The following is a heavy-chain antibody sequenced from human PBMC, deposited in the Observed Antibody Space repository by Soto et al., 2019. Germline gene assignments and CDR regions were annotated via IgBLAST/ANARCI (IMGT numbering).Heavy chain of an antibody. CDR2: ISYDGSNK. D-gene: IGHD4-17*01. Sequence: QVQLVESGGGVVQPGRSLRLSCAASGFTFSSYAMHWVRQAPGKGLEWVAVISYDGSNKYYADSVKGRFTISRDNSKNTLYLQMNSLRAEDTAVYYCARPHDYDGNPLFYWGQGTLVTVSS. V-gene: IGHV3-30-3*01. CDR3: ARPHDYDGNPLFY. J-gene: IGHJ4*02. CDR1: GFTFSSYA.